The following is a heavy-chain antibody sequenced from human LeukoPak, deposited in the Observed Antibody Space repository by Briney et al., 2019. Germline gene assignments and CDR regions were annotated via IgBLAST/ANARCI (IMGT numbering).Heavy chain of an antibody. CDR1: GFSFSSYE. Sequence: GGSLRLSCAASGFSFSSYEMNWVRQAPGKGLQWISYISRGGDEIYYADSVKGRFTVSRDNAKNSLRLQMNSLRAEDTAVYYCARDRPDRGYSYGRDFDYWGQGTLVTVSS. J-gene: IGHJ4*02. CDR2: ISRGGDEI. D-gene: IGHD5-18*01. V-gene: IGHV3-48*03. CDR3: ARDRPDRGYSYGRDFDY.